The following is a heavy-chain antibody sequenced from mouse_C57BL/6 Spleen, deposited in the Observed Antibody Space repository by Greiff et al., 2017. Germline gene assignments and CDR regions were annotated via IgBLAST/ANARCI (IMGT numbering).Heavy chain of an antibody. V-gene: IGHV1-50*01. J-gene: IGHJ2*01. CDR3: ARPHPVYSNYRDLDY. CDR2: IDPSDSYT. D-gene: IGHD2-5*01. Sequence: QVQLQQPGAELVKPGASVKLSCKASGYTFTSYWMQWVKQRPGQGLEWIGEIDPSDSYTNYNQKFKGKATLTVDTSSSTAYMQLSSLTSEDSAVYYCARPHPVYSNYRDLDYWGQGTTLTVSS. CDR1: GYTFTSYW.